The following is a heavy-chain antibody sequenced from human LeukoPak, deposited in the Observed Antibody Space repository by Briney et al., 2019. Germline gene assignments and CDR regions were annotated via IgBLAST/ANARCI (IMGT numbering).Heavy chain of an antibody. CDR2: ITGSGANT. CDR3: ATRPGSETYFGVFDV. CDR1: GLTFSSHA. Sequence: GGSLRLSCVASGLTFSSHAMTWLRQAPGKGLEWVSGITGSGANTYYAESVKGRFTISRDNSKNTLYLQMNSLRAEDAALYYCATRPGSETYFGVFDVWGLGTLVTVSS. J-gene: IGHJ4*02. V-gene: IGHV3-23*01. D-gene: IGHD1-26*01.